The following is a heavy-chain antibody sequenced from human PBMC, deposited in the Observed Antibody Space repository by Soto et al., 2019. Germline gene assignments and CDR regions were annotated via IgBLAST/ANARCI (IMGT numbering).Heavy chain of an antibody. V-gene: IGHV4-59*01. J-gene: IGHJ3*02. CDR2: IYYSVST. CDR1: GGSISSYY. CDR3: ARGSGAYGDLDI. Sequence: SETLSLTCTVSGGSISSYYWSWIRQPPGKGLEWIGYIYYSVSTNYNPSLKSRVTISVDTYKNQFSLKLSSVTAADTAVYYCARGSGAYGDLDIWGKGKMVTVSS. D-gene: IGHD4-17*01.